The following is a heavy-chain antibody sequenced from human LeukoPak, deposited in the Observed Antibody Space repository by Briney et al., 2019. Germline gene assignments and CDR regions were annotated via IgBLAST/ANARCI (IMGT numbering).Heavy chain of an antibody. CDR3: AKDMAVAGLY. J-gene: IGHJ4*02. CDR1: GFTFSSYG. D-gene: IGHD6-19*01. V-gene: IGHV3-30*18. Sequence: PGGSLRLSCAASGFTFSSYGMHWVRQAPGKGLEWVAVISYDGSNKYYADSVKGRFTISRDNSTNTLYLQMNSLRAEDTAVYYCAKDMAVAGLYWGQGTLVTVSS. CDR2: ISYDGSNK.